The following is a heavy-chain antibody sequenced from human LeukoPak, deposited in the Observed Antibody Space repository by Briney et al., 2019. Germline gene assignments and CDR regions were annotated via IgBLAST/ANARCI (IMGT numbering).Heavy chain of an antibody. CDR3: AGGHCRGSTCYSKDY. V-gene: IGHV4-39*01. CDR1: GGSISSSSYY. Sequence: PSETLSLTCTVPGGSISSSSYYWGWIRQPPGKGLEWIGSIYDSESTYYNPSLKSRVTISVDTSKNQFSLKLSSVTAADSAVYYCAGGHCRGSTCYSKDYWGQGTLVTVSS. CDR2: IYDSEST. J-gene: IGHJ4*02. D-gene: IGHD2-15*01.